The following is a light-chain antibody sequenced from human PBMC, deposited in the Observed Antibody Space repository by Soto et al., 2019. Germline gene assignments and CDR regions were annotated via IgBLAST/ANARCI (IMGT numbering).Light chain of an antibody. Sequence: DIQMTQSPSSLSASVGDRVTITCQACQDISDSLNWYQQKPGKAPKILIYDASNLETGVPSRFSGSGSAADFTFTISGLQPEDIATYYCQQYANLPYTFGQGTKLEIK. CDR3: QQYANLPYT. CDR1: QDISDS. CDR2: DAS. V-gene: IGKV1-33*01. J-gene: IGKJ2*01.